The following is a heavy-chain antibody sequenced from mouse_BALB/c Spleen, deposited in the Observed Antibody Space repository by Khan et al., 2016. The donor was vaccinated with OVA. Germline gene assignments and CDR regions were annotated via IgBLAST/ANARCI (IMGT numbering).Heavy chain of an antibody. CDR1: GYTFTSYW. CDR3: ARGYFGDYEFAY. CDR2: IFPGTGTT. D-gene: IGHD2-13*01. J-gene: IGHJ3*01. V-gene: IGHV1S132*01. Sequence: LEESGAELVKPGASVKLSCKASGYTFTSYWIQWVKQRPGQGLGWIGQIFPGTGTTYYNENFKGKATLTVDTSSNTAYMQFSSLTSEDSAVDICARGYFGDYEFAYWGQGTLVTVSP.